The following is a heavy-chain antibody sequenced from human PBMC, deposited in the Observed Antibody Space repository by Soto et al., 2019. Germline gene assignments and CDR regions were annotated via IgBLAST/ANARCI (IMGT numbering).Heavy chain of an antibody. V-gene: IGHV3-74*01. Sequence: GGSLRLSCAASGFTFSSYWMHWVRQAPGKGRVWGSRINSDGSSRSYAAPVKGRFTISRDNAKNSLYLQLTSLRAEDTAVYYCARDAYDSSGYYIYFDYWGQGTLVTVSS. CDR3: ARDAYDSSGYYIYFDY. J-gene: IGHJ4*02. CDR1: GFTFSSYW. CDR2: INSDGSSR. D-gene: IGHD3-22*01.